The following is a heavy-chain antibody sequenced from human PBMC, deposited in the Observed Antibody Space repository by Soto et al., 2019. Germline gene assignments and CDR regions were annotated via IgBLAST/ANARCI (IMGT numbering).Heavy chain of an antibody. Sequence: ASVKVSCKASGYTFTSYGISWVRQAPGQGLEWMGWISAYNGNTNYAQKLQGRVTMTTDTSTSTAYMELRSLRSDDTAVYYCARHGQRFGDYDYSSYATDVWGQGPTVTLSS. CDR1: GYTFTSYG. CDR3: ARHGQRFGDYDYSSYATDV. J-gene: IGHJ6*02. D-gene: IGHD4-17*01. V-gene: IGHV1-18*01. CDR2: ISAYNGNT.